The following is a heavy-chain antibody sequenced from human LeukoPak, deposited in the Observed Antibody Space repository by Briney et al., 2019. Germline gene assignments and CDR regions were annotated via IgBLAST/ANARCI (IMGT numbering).Heavy chain of an antibody. CDR2: IYTTGTT. J-gene: IGHJ4*02. D-gene: IGHD6-13*01. V-gene: IGHV4-4*07. Sequence: SDTLSLTCTVSGGSINSYFWGWVRQPAGKGLEWIGRIYTTGTTHFNPSLRSRLTMSVDTSKNLFSLNLSSVTAADTAVYYCARQGYGASWYHLDYWGPGTLDTVSS. CDR1: GGSINSYF. CDR3: ARQGYGASWYHLDY.